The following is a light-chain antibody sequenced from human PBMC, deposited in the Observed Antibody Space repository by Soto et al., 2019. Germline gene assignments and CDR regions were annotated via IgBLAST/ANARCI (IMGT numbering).Light chain of an antibody. CDR2: DTS. J-gene: IGKJ5*01. CDR1: QSVGSF. V-gene: IGKV3-11*01. Sequence: EIVLTQSPATLSLSPGERATLSCRASQSVGSFLAWYQQKPGQAPRLLIYDTSIRATGIPARFSGSGSGTDFTLTISSLEPEDFAVYYCQQRNSRPPTFTFGQGTRLEIK. CDR3: QQRNSRPPTFT.